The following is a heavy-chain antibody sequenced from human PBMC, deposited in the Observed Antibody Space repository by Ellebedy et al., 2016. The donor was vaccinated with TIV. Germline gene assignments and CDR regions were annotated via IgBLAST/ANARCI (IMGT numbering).Heavy chain of an antibody. CDR3: ARGVDYAPNRFDP. V-gene: IGHV3-21*01. J-gene: IGHJ5*02. D-gene: IGHD4-17*01. CDR2: ISGDSAYI. CDR1: GFTLSSYT. Sequence: GESLKISCAASGFTLSSYTMNWVRQPLGKGLEWVSSISGDSAYIYYADSVKGRFTISRDNGKSSLFLQVNRLRAEDTAVYYCARGVDYAPNRFDPWGQGTLVTVSS.